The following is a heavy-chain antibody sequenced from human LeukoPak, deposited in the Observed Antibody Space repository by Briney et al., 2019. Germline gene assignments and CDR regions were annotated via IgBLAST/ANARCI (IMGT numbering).Heavy chain of an antibody. Sequence: PSETLSLTCTVSGGSISSYYWSWIRQPPGKGLEWIGFIYYSGSTNYNPSLKSRVTVSLDTSKKQFSLKLRSVTAADTAVYYCARGGGSGWYMDYWGQGTLVTVSS. CDR3: ARGGGSGWYMDY. J-gene: IGHJ4*02. CDR2: IYYSGST. D-gene: IGHD6-19*01. CDR1: GGSISSYY. V-gene: IGHV4-59*12.